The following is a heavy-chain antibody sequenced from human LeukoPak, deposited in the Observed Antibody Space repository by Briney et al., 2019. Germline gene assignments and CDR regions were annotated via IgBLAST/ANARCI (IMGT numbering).Heavy chain of an antibody. CDR2: ISDSGGST. Sequence: PGGSLRLSCAASGFTFSSYAMSWVRQAPGKGLEWVSAISDSGGSTYYADSVKGRFTISRDNSKNTLYLQMNSLRAEDTAVYYCAKDRGGSYYYGSGYGYYFDYWGQGTLVTVSS. D-gene: IGHD3-10*01. J-gene: IGHJ4*02. CDR1: GFTFSSYA. V-gene: IGHV3-23*01. CDR3: AKDRGGSYYYGSGYGYYFDY.